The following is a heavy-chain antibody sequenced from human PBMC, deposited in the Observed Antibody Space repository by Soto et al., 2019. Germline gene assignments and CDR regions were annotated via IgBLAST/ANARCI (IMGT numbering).Heavy chain of an antibody. CDR2: IYYTGST. D-gene: IGHD3-9*01. V-gene: IGHV4-59*01. CDR1: GASISSYY. CDR3: ARQLLLGYSNYFDY. Sequence: KSSETLSLTCTVSGASISSYYWSWIRQPPGKGLEWVGYIYYTGSTNYNPSLRSRFTISVDTSKNQFSLKLSSVTAADTAVYYCARQLLLGYSNYFDYWGQGALVTVSS. J-gene: IGHJ4*02.